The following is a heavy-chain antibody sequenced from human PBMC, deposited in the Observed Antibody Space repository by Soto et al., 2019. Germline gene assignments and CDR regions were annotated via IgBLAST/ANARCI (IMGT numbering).Heavy chain of an antibody. V-gene: IGHV1-69*13. CDR2: IIPIFGTA. CDR1: GGTFSSYA. D-gene: IGHD5-12*01. CDR3: ARGTQSERGYSGIRYYYYYGMDV. Sequence: ASVKVSCKASGGTFSSYAISWVRQAPGQGLEWMGGIIPIFGTANYAQKFQGRVTITADESTSTAYMELSSLRSEDTAVYYCARGTQSERGYSGIRYYYYYGMDVWGQGTTVTVSS. J-gene: IGHJ6*02.